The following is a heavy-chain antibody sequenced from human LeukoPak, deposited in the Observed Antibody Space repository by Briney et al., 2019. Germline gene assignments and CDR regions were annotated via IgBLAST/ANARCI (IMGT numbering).Heavy chain of an antibody. V-gene: IGHV3-74*01. CDR1: GFTFSSYA. Sequence: GGSLRLSCAASGFTFSSYAMHWFRQAPGKGLVWVSRINSDGSSTNYADSVKGRFTISRDIAKNTLYLQMNSLRAEDTAVYYCARGGRDGKSGAFDIWGQGTMVTVSS. CDR3: ARGGRDGKSGAFDI. J-gene: IGHJ3*02. CDR2: INSDGSST. D-gene: IGHD2-21*02.